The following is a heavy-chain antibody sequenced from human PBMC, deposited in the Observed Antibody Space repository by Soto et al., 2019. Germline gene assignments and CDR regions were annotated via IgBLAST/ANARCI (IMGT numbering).Heavy chain of an antibody. V-gene: IGHV3-7*01. CDR1: GFSFNNYW. J-gene: IGHJ5*02. CDR2: IRQDGSES. Sequence: GSLRLSCTPSGFSFNNYWMSWVRQAPGKGLEWVANIRQDGSESYYVDSVKGRFAISRDSAQNSLFLQMNNLRPDDTAVYYCAPETTVLISWGQGTLVTVSS. D-gene: IGHD1-1*01. CDR3: APETTVLIS.